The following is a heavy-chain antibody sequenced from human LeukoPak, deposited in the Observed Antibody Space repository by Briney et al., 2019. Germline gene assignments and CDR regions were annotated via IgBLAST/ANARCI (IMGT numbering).Heavy chain of an antibody. CDR1: GYRFTTSW. D-gene: IGHD3-16*01. CDR2: IYPGDSDT. Sequence: GESLKISCKASGYRFTTSWIAWVRHMHGKGLEWMGIIYPGDSDTRYSPSFQGQVTISADKSTSTAYLQWSSLKASDSAMFYCAKIGVSDYGMDVWGQGTTVTVSS. J-gene: IGHJ6*02. CDR3: AKIGVSDYGMDV. V-gene: IGHV5-51*01.